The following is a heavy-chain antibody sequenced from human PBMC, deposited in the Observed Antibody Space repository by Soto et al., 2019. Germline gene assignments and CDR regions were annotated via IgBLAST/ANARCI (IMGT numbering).Heavy chain of an antibody. D-gene: IGHD4-17*01. CDR1: GFTFSTYA. CDR2: LSASGGST. CDR3: AHPRGYGVFDAYDI. J-gene: IGHJ3*02. V-gene: IGHV3-23*04. Sequence: EVQLVESGGGWVKPGGSLRLSCVGSGFTFSTYAMSWVRQAPGKGLEWVSALSASGGSTYYADSVKGRFTISRDNSMNALYLQMNSLRIEDTAVYYCAHPRGYGVFDAYDIWGQGTMVTVSS.